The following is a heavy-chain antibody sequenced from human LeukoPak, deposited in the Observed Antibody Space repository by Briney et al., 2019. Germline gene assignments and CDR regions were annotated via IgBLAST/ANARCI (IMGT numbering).Heavy chain of an antibody. J-gene: IGHJ6*03. D-gene: IGHD2-2*01. CDR1: GGSFSGYY. CDR2: INHSGST. V-gene: IGHV4-34*01. Sequence: SETLSLTCAVYGGSFSGYYWSWIRQPQGKGLEWIGEINHSGSTNYNPSLKSRVTISVDTSKNQFSLKLSSVTAADTAVYYCARGSCSSTSCYEDYYYYMDVWGKGTTVTVSS. CDR3: ARGSCSSTSCYEDYYYYMDV.